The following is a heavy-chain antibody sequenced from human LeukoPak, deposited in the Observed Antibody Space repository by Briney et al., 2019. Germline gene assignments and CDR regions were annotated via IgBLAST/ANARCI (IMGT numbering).Heavy chain of an antibody. Sequence: GGSLRLSCAASGFTVSSNYMTWVRQAPGKGLEWVSVIYSGGSTYYADSVKGRFTISRDNSKSTLYLQMNSLRVEDTAVYYCARGIAVADTGFFDYWGQGTLVTVSS. V-gene: IGHV3-66*01. CDR2: IYSGGST. D-gene: IGHD6-19*01. CDR3: ARGIAVADTGFFDY. CDR1: GFTVSSNY. J-gene: IGHJ4*02.